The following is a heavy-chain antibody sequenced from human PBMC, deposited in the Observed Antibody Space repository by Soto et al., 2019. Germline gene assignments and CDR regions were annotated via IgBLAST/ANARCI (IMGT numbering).Heavy chain of an antibody. CDR1: GLTFSDSY. D-gene: IGHD3-10*01. V-gene: IGHV3-11*01. J-gene: IGHJ6*02. CDR2: ISSTGSSI. CDR3: ARVRFGEWGYAMDV. Sequence: VQLVESGGGLVKPGGSLRLSCAASGLTFSDSYLNWIRHAPGKGLEWLAYISSTGSSIFCAGSVKGRFTISRDNAKNSLYLQMNSLRAEDTAMYYCARVRFGEWGYAMDVWGQGTTVTVSS.